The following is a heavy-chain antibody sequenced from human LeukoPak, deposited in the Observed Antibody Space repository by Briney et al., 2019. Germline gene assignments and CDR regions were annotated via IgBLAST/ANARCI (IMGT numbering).Heavy chain of an antibody. D-gene: IGHD4-17*01. CDR3: ASTITVTTDY. J-gene: IGHJ4*02. V-gene: IGHV4-38-2*02. Sequence: SETLSLTCTVSGCSISSGYCWGWIRQPPGEGLEWIGSIYHSGSTYYNPSLKSRVTMSVDTSKNQFSLKLSSVTAADTAVYYCASTITVTTDYWGQGTLVTVSS. CDR2: IYHSGST. CDR1: GCSISSGYC.